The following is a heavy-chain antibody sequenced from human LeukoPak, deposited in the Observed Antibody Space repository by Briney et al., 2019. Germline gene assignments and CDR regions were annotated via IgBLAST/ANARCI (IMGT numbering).Heavy chain of an antibody. Sequence: SETLSLTCTVSGGSISSGGYYWSWIRQHPGKGLEWIGYIYYSGSTYYNPSLKSRVTISVDTSKNQFSLKLSSVTAADTAVYYCARELWFGESEYNWFDPWGQGTLVTVSS. V-gene: IGHV4-31*03. J-gene: IGHJ5*02. D-gene: IGHD3-10*01. CDR3: ARELWFGESEYNWFDP. CDR2: IYYSGST. CDR1: GGSISSGGYY.